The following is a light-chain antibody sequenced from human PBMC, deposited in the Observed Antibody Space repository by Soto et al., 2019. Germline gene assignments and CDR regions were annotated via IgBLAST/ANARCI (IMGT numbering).Light chain of an antibody. Sequence: EIVLTHSPGTLSFSPLYIATLSFCASQSVSSNYLAWYQQKPGQAPRLLIYGASRRATGIPDRFSGSGSGTDFTLTISRLEPEDFAVYYCNRYGNSRKFGQGTKVDIK. CDR2: GAS. J-gene: IGKJ1*01. CDR1: QSVSSNY. CDR3: NRYGNSRK. V-gene: IGKV3-20*01.